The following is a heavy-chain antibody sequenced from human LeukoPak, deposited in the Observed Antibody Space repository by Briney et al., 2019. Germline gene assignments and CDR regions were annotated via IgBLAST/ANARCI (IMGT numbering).Heavy chain of an antibody. Sequence: GESLRLSCAASGFTFSDAWMNWVRQAPGKGLEWVGRIKSKTNGETTDYPAPVKGRFSISRDDSKNTLYLQMDSLKTEDTAVYYCSTGYGSPYYDNYCGQGTLVTVSS. CDR3: STGYGSPYYDNY. J-gene: IGHJ4*02. D-gene: IGHD3-22*01. V-gene: IGHV3-15*01. CDR2: IKSKTNGETT. CDR1: GFTFSDAW.